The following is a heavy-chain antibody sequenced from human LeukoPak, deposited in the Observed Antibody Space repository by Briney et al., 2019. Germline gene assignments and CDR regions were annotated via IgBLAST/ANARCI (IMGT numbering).Heavy chain of an antibody. CDR1: GFTFTSHD. J-gene: IGHJ3*01. CDR2: MNPNSGDT. Sequence: ASVKVACKASGFTFTSHDFNWVRQATGQGLEWMGWMNPNSGDTGYAQKFQGRVTMTRDTSISTAYMELSSLSVEDTAVYYCARDARGVAAADDAFDVWGQGTMVTVSS. D-gene: IGHD2-2*01. CDR3: ARDARGVAAADDAFDV. V-gene: IGHV1-8*01.